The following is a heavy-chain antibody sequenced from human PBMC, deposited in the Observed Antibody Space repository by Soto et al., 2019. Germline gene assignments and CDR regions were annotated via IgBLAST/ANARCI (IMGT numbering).Heavy chain of an antibody. CDR1: GFTFDAYA. J-gene: IGHJ5*02. Sequence: PGGSLRLSCAASGFTFDAYAMHWVRQAPGKGLEWVSVISWDGGTAFYADSVKGRFTVSRDNSKNSLYLQMNSLRVDDSALYYCARDAPRYCSSSSCSNGFDPWGQATLVTVSS. CDR2: ISWDGGTA. V-gene: IGHV3-43D*04. D-gene: IGHD2-15*01. CDR3: ARDAPRYCSSSSCSNGFDP.